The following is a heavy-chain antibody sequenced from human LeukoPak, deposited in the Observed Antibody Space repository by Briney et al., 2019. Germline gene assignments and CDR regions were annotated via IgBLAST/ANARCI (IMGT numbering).Heavy chain of an antibody. CDR1: GFTFSSYS. V-gene: IGHV3-21*01. J-gene: IGHJ6*02. D-gene: IGHD3-3*01. CDR2: ISSSSSYI. Sequence: GGSLRLSCAASGFTFSSYSMNWVRQAPGKGLEWVSSISSSSSYIYYADSVKGRFTISRDNAKNSLYLQMNSLRAEDTAVYYCARALGNYDFWSGSPAYYYGMDVWGQGTTVTVSS. CDR3: ARALGNYDFWSGSPAYYYGMDV.